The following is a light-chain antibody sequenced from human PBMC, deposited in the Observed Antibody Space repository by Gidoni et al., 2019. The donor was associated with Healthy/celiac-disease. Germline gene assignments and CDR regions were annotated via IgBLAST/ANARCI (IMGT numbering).Light chain of an antibody. J-gene: IGKJ5*01. CDR1: QDISNY. Sequence: DIQMTQSPSSLSVSVGARVTITCQASQDISNYLNWSQQKPGKAPKLLIYDASNLETGVPSRFSGSGSGTDFTFTISSLQPEDIATYYCQQYDNLPITFGQGTRLEIK. V-gene: IGKV1-33*01. CDR2: DAS. CDR3: QQYDNLPIT.